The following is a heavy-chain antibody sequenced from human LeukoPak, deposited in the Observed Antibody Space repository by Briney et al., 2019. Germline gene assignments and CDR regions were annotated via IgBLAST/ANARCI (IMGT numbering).Heavy chain of an antibody. Sequence: GGSLRLSCAASGFTFSSHAMNWVRQAPGKGLEWVSSISSGSHYMYYTDSVKGRFTISRDNAKNSLYLQMDSLRVEDTAVYYCARDGFSGYNNLGCDYWGQGTLVTVSS. V-gene: IGHV3-21*01. CDR2: ISSGSHYM. CDR3: ARDGFSGYNNLGCDY. CDR1: GFTFSSHA. J-gene: IGHJ4*02. D-gene: IGHD5-12*01.